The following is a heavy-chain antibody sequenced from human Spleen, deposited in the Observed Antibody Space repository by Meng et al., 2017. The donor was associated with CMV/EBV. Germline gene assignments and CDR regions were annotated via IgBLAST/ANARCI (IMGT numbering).Heavy chain of an antibody. V-gene: IGHV1-2*02. CDR2: INPNSGGT. D-gene: IGHD6-19*01. J-gene: IGHJ5*02. Sequence: YTFTVYYMHWLRQAPGQGLEWMGWINPNSGGTNYAQKFQGRVTMTRDTSISTAYMELSSLRSEDTAFYYCAREVGYTNGWGSRRGCDPWGQGTLVTVSS. CDR3: AREVGYTNGWGSRRGCDP. CDR1: YTFTVYY.